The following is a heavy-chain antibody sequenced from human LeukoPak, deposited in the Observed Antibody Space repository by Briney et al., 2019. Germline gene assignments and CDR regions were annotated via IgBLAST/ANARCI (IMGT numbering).Heavy chain of an antibody. CDR1: GFTFGDYA. J-gene: IGHJ4*02. V-gene: IGHV3-7*01. D-gene: IGHD4-17*01. Sequence: PGGSLRLSCTASGFTFGDYAMNWVRQAPGKGLEWVANLKQDGGEKYYVDSVKGRFTISRDNAKNSLYLQMNSLRAEDTAVYYCARGGDYSDYWGQGTLVTVSS. CDR3: ARGGDYSDY. CDR2: LKQDGGEK.